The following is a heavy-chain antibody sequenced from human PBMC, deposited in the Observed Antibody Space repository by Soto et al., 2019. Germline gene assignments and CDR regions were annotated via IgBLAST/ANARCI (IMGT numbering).Heavy chain of an antibody. CDR1: GFTFSSYA. Sequence: GGSLRLSCAASGFTFSSYAMSWVRQAPGKGLEWVSAISGSGGSTYYADSVKGRFTISRDNSKNTLYLQMNSLRAEDTAVYYCAKGITIFGVVTQTFDYWGQGTLVTVSS. D-gene: IGHD3-3*01. CDR2: ISGSGGST. V-gene: IGHV3-23*01. CDR3: AKGITIFGVVTQTFDY. J-gene: IGHJ4*02.